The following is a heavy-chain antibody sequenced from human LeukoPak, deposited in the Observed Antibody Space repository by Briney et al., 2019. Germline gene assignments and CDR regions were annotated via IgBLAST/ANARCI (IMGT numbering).Heavy chain of an antibody. CDR2: IYSGGST. Sequence: PGGSLRLSCAASGFTFSSYGMHWVRQAPGKGLEWVSVIYSGGSTYYADSVKGRFTISRDNSKNTLYLQMNSLRAEDTAVYYCASAAYGDYEGLFDYWGQGTLVTVSS. J-gene: IGHJ4*02. D-gene: IGHD4-17*01. CDR3: ASAAYGDYEGLFDY. V-gene: IGHV3-NL1*01. CDR1: GFTFSSYG.